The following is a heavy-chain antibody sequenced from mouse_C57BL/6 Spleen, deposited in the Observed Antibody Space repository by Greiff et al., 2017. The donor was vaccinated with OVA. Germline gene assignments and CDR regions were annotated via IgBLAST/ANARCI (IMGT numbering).Heavy chain of an antibody. CDR1: GYTFTSYW. D-gene: IGHD1-1*01. V-gene: IGHV1-69*01. CDR2: IDPSDSYT. J-gene: IGHJ1*03. CDR3: ARRGLYGSSHWYFDV. Sequence: QVQLQQPGAELVMPGASVKLSCKASGYTFTSYWMHWLKQRPGQGLEWIGEIDPSDSYTNYNQKFKGKSTLTVDKSSSTAYMQLSSLTSEDSAVYYGARRGLYGSSHWYFDVWGTGTTVTVSS.